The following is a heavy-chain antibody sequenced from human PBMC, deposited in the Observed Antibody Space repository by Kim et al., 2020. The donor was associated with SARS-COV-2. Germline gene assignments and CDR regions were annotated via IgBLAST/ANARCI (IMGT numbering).Heavy chain of an antibody. CDR1: GGSLNGHV. CDR3: ARISDANYYDGSVGDAFDI. J-gene: IGHJ3*02. Sequence: SETLSLTCAVYGGSLNGHVWSWIRQPPGKRREYGGEINHKGIVTSNQPLASLKSRVTIPLDTPTNQFSLSLYSVTAADTAMYFCARISDANYYDGSVGDAFDIWGQGTMVTVAS. CDR2: INHKGIV. D-gene: IGHD3-22*01. V-gene: IGHV4-34*01.